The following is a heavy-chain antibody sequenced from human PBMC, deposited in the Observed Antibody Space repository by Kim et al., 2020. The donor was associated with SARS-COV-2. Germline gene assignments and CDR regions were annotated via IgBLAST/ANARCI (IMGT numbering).Heavy chain of an antibody. V-gene: IGHV3-74*01. CDR2: IQGDGSTT. Sequence: GGSLRLSCAASGFNFSPYTMNWVRQAPGKGVMWVSRIQGDGSTTSYADSVKGRFTISRDNAKSTLYLQMMSLRPDDTAVYYCARSVAGGNDVCGHGTTVT. CDR3: ARSVAGGNDV. J-gene: IGHJ6*02. CDR1: GFNFSPYT.